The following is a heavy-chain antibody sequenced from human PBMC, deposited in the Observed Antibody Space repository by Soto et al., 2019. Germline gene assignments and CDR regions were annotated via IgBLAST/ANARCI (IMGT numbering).Heavy chain of an antibody. Sequence: ASVKVSCKASGYTFTSYGISWVRQAPGQGLEWMGWISAYNGNTNYAQKLQGRVTMTTDTSTSTAYMELRSLRSDDTAVYYCARDQEHDSSGYPEHDAFDIWGQGTMVTVSS. CDR1: GYTFTSYG. V-gene: IGHV1-18*01. D-gene: IGHD3-22*01. J-gene: IGHJ3*02. CDR2: ISAYNGNT. CDR3: ARDQEHDSSGYPEHDAFDI.